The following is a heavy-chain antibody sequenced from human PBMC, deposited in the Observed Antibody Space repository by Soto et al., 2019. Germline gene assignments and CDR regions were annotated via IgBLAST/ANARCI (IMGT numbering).Heavy chain of an antibody. V-gene: IGHV1-69*12. D-gene: IGHD2-2*01. CDR2: IIPIFGTA. CDR3: ARGIVLVPAARGNWFDP. CDR1: GGTFSSYA. J-gene: IGHJ5*02. Sequence: QVQLVQSGAEVKKPGSSVKVSCKASGGTFSSYAISWVRQAPGHGLEWMGGIIPIFGTANYAQKFQGRVTITADESTSTAYMELSSLRSEDTAVYYCARGIVLVPAARGNWFDPWGQGTLVTVSS.